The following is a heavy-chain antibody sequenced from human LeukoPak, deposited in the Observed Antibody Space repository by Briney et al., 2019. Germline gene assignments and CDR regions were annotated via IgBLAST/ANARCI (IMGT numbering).Heavy chain of an antibody. V-gene: IGHV3-21*01. D-gene: IGHD6-19*01. CDR2: ISSSSSYI. J-gene: IGHJ4*02. Sequence: PGGSLRLSCAASGFTFSSYSMNWVRQAPGKGLEWVSSISSSSSYIYYADSVKGRFTISRDNAKNSLYLQMNSLRAEDTAVYYCARGYSSGWYFDYWGQRTLVAVSS. CDR3: ARGYSSGWYFDY. CDR1: GFTFSSYS.